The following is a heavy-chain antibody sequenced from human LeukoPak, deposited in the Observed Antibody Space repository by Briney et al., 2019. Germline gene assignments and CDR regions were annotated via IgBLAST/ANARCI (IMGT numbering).Heavy chain of an antibody. CDR1: GVTFSSYW. V-gene: IGHV3-74*01. CDR2: INSDGSSA. CDR3: ARGGVGCFDY. Sequence: GGSLRLSCAASGVTFSSYWIHWVRQAPGKGLVWVSHINSDGSSATYADSVKGRLTISRDNAKNTVYLQMNSLRAEDTAVYYCARGGVGCFDYWGQGALVTVSS. J-gene: IGHJ4*02. D-gene: IGHD6-19*01.